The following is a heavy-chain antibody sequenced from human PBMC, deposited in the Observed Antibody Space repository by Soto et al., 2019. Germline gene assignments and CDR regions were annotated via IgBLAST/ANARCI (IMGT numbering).Heavy chain of an antibody. J-gene: IGHJ4*02. CDR1: GFTFSSYG. CDR3: AKDGRGARGGHDYVPPDY. Sequence: GGSLRLSCAASGFTFSSYGMHWVRQAPGKGLEWVAVISYDGSNKYYADSVKGRFTISRDNSKNTLYLQMNSLRAEDTAVYYCAKDGRGARGGHDYVPPDYWGQGTLVTVSS. CDR2: ISYDGSNK. D-gene: IGHD3-16*01. V-gene: IGHV3-30*18.